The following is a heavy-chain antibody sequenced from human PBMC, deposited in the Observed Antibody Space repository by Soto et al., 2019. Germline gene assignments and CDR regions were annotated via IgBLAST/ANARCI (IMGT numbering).Heavy chain of an antibody. CDR3: TGVPGMYYFDY. Sequence: PGGSLRLSCAASGINFSRAWMSWVRQAPGKGLEWVGRIKSKFDGETIDYAAPVKGRFTISRDDSKNIVYLQMNSLKTEDTAVYYCTGVPGMYYFDYWGQGTLVTVSS. CDR1: GINFSRAW. D-gene: IGHD3-10*01. V-gene: IGHV3-15*01. J-gene: IGHJ4*02. CDR2: IKSKFDGETI.